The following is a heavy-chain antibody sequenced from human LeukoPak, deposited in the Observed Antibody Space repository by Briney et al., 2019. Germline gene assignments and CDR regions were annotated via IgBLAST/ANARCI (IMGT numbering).Heavy chain of an antibody. CDR3: ASDYCSSTSCYVFGRAFDI. D-gene: IGHD2-2*01. J-gene: IGHJ3*02. V-gene: IGHV4-30-4*01. CDR2: IYYSGST. Sequence: PSQTLSLTCTVSGGSISSGDYYWSWIRQPPGKGLEWIGYIYYSGSTNYNPSLKSRVTMSVDTSKNQFSLKLSSVTAADTAVYYCASDYCSSTSCYVFGRAFDIWGQGTMVTVSS. CDR1: GGSISSGDYY.